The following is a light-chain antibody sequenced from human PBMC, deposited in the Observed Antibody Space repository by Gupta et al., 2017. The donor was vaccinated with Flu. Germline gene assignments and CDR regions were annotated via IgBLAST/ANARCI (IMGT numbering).Light chain of an antibody. J-gene: IGLJ1*01. CDR1: SIGSKS. V-gene: IGLV3-21*02. CDR2: DDR. Sequence: SYVLTLAPSASVAPGQTARITCGGNSIGSKSVQWYQQKPGQAPVLVVFDDRDRPSGIPVRFSGSNSGNTATLTISRVEVGDEADYYCQVWDSGSPYVFGTGTKVTV. CDR3: QVWDSGSPYV.